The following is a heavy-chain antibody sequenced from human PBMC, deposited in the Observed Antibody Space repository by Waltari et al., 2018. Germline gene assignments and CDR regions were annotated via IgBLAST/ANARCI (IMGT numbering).Heavy chain of an antibody. D-gene: IGHD6-19*01. CDR1: GGSISSGSYY. J-gene: IGHJ6*03. V-gene: IGHV4-61*02. CDR3: ARARHSSGWYGGYYYYYYMDV. Sequence: QVQLQESGPGLVKPSQTLSLTCTVSGGSISSGSYYWSWIRPPAGKGLERIGRIYTSGSTNYNPSLKIRVTISVDTSKNQFSLKLSSLTAADTAVYYCARARHSSGWYGGYYYYYYMDVWGKGTTVTVSS. CDR2: IYTSGST.